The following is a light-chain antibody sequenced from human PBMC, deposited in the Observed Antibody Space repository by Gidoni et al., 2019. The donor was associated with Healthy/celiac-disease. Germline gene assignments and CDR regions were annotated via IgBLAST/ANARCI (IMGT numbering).Light chain of an antibody. V-gene: IGKV2-28*01. Sequence: DIVMTQSPLSLPVTPGEPASISCRSSKSILHSNGYNYLDWYLQKPGQSPQLLIYLGSNRASGVPDRFSGSGSGTDFTLKISRVEAEDVGVYYCMQALQTPLTFGGGTKVEIK. CDR3: MQALQTPLT. CDR1: KSILHSNGYNY. CDR2: LGS. J-gene: IGKJ4*01.